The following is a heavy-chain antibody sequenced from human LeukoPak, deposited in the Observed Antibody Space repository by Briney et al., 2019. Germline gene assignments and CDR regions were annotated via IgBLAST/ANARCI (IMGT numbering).Heavy chain of an antibody. CDR3: ARYSSSSFHY. D-gene: IGHD4-11*01. J-gene: IGHJ4*02. V-gene: IGHV5-51*03. Sequence: KTGESLKISCKGSGYTFTAYWIGWVRQKPGKSLEFMGMIYPGDSDTRYSPSFQGQVTMSADKSINTAYLQWRSLQASDTATFYCARYSSSSFHYWGQGTLVTASS. CDR1: GYTFTAYW. CDR2: IYPGDSDT.